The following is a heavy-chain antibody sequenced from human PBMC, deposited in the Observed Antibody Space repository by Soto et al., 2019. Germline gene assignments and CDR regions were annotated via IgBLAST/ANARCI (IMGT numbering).Heavy chain of an antibody. V-gene: IGHV4-59*08. Sequence: QVQLQESGPGLVKPSETLSLTCTVSGGSISTYYWSWIRQPPGKGLEWIGYIYYSGSTKYNPSLNSRVTISLDTSKNQFSLKLNSVTAADTAMYYCARRDSSTWFLDYWGQGTLVTVSS. CDR2: IYYSGST. CDR1: GGSISTYY. D-gene: IGHD6-13*01. CDR3: ARRDSSTWFLDY. J-gene: IGHJ4*02.